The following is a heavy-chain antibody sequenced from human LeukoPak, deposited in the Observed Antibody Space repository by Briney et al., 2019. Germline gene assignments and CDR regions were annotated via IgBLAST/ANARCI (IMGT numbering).Heavy chain of an antibody. CDR1: GGSFSGYY. CDR3: ARGKHYYGSGSYYIVNYYYYMDV. V-gene: IGHV4-34*01. CDR2: INHSGST. D-gene: IGHD3-10*01. Sequence: KSSETLSLTRAVYGGSFSGYYWSWIRQPPGKGLEWIGEINHSGSTNYNPSLKSRVTISVDTSKNQFSLKLSSVTAADTAVYYCARGKHYYGSGSYYIVNYYYYMDVWGKGTTVTVSS. J-gene: IGHJ6*03.